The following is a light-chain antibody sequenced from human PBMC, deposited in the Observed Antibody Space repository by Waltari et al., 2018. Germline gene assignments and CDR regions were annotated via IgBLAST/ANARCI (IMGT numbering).Light chain of an antibody. V-gene: IGLV1-47*01. Sequence: QSVLTQPPSASETPGQRVTISCSGRNSNLGSNSLYWYQQLPGTAPKLLIYRNNPRPSGVPDRFSASKSGTSASLAIDGLRSEDEAVYYCASWDDSHYVFGPGTQVTVL. J-gene: IGLJ1*01. CDR3: ASWDDSHYV. CDR1: NSNLGSNS. CDR2: RNN.